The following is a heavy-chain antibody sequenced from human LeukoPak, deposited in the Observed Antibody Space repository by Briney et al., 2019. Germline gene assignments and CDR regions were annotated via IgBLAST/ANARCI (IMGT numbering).Heavy chain of an antibody. V-gene: IGHV1-2*02. CDR1: GYTFTTYY. J-gene: IGHJ4*02. Sequence: ASVKVSCKASGYTFTTYYMHWVRQAPGQGLEWMGWINPNSGGTNCAQKFQGRVTMTRDTSISTAYVELSRLRSDDTAVYYCAREGGGSYGYYFDYWGQGTLVTVSS. CDR2: INPNSGGT. CDR3: AREGGGSYGYYFDY. D-gene: IGHD1-26*01.